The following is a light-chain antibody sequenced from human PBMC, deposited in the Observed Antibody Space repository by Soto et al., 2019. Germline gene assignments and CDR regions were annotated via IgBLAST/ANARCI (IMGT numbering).Light chain of an antibody. V-gene: IGKV3-11*01. CDR1: QSVSTN. J-gene: IGKJ5*01. Sequence: EIVMTQSPDTLSVSPGERATLSCRASQSVSTNLAWYQQKPGQAPRLLIYGASNRATGIPARFSGSGSGTDFTLTISSLEPEDFAVYYCQQRSNWPPITFGQGTRLEIK. CDR2: GAS. CDR3: QQRSNWPPIT.